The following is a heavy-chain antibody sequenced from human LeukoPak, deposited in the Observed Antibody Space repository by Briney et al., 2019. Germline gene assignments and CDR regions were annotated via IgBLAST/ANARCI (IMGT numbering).Heavy chain of an antibody. CDR1: GFTFSSYA. Sequence: GSLRLSCAASGFTFSSYAMSWVRQPPGKGLEWIGEINHSGSTNYNPSLKSRVTISVDTSKNQFSLKLSSVTAADTAVYYCARGAGGYSYGYGPHYYYYGMDVWGQGTTVTVSS. J-gene: IGHJ6*02. CDR3: ARGAGGYSYGYGPHYYYYGMDV. V-gene: IGHV4-34*01. CDR2: INHSGST. D-gene: IGHD5-18*01.